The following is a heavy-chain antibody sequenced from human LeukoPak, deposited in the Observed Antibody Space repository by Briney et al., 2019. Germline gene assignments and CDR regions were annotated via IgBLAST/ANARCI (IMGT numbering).Heavy chain of an antibody. CDR1: GFTFSSYS. Sequence: GGSPRLSCAASGFTFSSYSMNWVRQAPGKGLEWVSYISPTISSSIYYADSVKGRFTISRDNAKNSLFLQMNSLRAEDTAVYYCAIDRYSSGWYTFDYWGQGTLVTVSS. V-gene: IGHV3-48*01. CDR3: AIDRYSSGWYTFDY. J-gene: IGHJ4*02. D-gene: IGHD6-19*01. CDR2: ISPTISSSI.